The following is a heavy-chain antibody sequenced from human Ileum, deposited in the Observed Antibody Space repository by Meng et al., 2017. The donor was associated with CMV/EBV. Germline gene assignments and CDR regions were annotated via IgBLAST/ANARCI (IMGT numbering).Heavy chain of an antibody. J-gene: IGHJ4*02. CDR2: INHSGST. CDR3: ARAVGFLEWLNDY. D-gene: IGHD3-3*01. Sequence: SETLSLTCAVYGGSFSGYYWSWIRQPPGKGLEWIGEINHSGSTNYNPSLKSRVTILVDTAKNQFSLKLSSVTAADTAVYCCARAVGFLEWLNDYWGPGTLVTVS. CDR1: GGSFSGYY. V-gene: IGHV4-34*01.